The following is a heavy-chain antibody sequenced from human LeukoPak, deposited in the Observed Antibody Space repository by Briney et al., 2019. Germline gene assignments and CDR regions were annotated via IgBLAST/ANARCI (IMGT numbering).Heavy chain of an antibody. V-gene: IGHV4-59*01. J-gene: IGHJ4*02. CDR2: IYYSGSN. CDR3: ARVTWRYYFDY. Sequence: KSSETLSLTCTVSGGSISSYYWSWIRQPPGKGLEWIGYIYYSGSNNYNPSLKSRVTISVDTSKNQFSLKLSSVTAADTAVYYCARVTWRYYFDYWGQGTLVTVSS. CDR1: GGSISSYY.